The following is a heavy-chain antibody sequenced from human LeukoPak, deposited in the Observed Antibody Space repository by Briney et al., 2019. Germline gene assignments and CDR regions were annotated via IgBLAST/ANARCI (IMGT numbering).Heavy chain of an antibody. CDR3: TRNPERTWFAP. Sequence: GGSLRLSCAASGFTVSSNYMSWVRQAPGKGLEWVSVIYSGGSTYYADSVDGRFTISRDDSENTLYLQMNSLRAEDTAVYYCTRNPERTWFAPWGQGTLVTVSS. CDR2: IYSGGST. J-gene: IGHJ5*02. V-gene: IGHV3-53*01. CDR1: GFTVSSNY. D-gene: IGHD5-24*01.